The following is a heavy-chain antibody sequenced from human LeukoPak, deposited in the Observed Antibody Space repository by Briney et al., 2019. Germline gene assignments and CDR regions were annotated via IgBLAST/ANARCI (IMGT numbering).Heavy chain of an antibody. J-gene: IGHJ4*02. D-gene: IGHD3-22*01. CDR1: GGSFSGYC. CDR3: ARVGYYDSSGYLRY. V-gene: IGHV4-34*01. Sequence: SETLSLTCAVYGGSFSGYCWSWIRQPPGKGLEWIGEINHSGSTNYNPSLKSRVTISVDTSKNQFSLKLSSVTAADTAVYYCARVGYYDSSGYLRYWGQGTLVTVSS. CDR2: INHSGST.